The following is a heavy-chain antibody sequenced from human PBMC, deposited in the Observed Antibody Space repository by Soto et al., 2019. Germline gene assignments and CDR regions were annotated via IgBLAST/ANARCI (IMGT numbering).Heavy chain of an antibody. CDR1: GFSLSTSGVG. V-gene: IGHV2-5*02. D-gene: IGHD3-22*01. Sequence: QITLKESGPTLEKPTQTLTLTCTFSGFSLSTSGVGVGWIRQPPGKALEWLALIYWDDDKRYSPSLKSRLTITNDTSKNQVVLTMTNMDPVDTATYYCAHSLIGYYYDSSGSNWFDPWGQGTLVTVSS. CDR3: AHSLIGYYYDSSGSNWFDP. CDR2: IYWDDDK. J-gene: IGHJ5*02.